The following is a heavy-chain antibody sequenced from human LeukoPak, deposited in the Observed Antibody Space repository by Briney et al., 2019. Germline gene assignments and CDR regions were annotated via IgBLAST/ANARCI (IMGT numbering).Heavy chain of an antibody. V-gene: IGHV3-48*03. CDR2: ISSSGSTI. CDR1: GFTFSSYE. CDR3: AEHGITMIGGV. Sequence: PGETLRLSCAASGFTFSSYEMNWVRQAPGKGLEWVSYISSSGSTIYYADSVKGRFTISRDNAKNSLYLQMNSLRAEDTAVYYCAEHGITMIGGVWGKGTTVTISS. J-gene: IGHJ6*04. D-gene: IGHD3-10*02.